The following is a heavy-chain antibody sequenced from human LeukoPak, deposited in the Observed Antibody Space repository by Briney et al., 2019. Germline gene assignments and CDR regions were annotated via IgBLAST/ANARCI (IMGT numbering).Heavy chain of an antibody. CDR3: ARVRNYYYYGMDV. Sequence: PGGSLRLSCAASGFTFSSYGMHWVRQAPGKGLEWVAVIWYDGSNKYYADSVKGRFTISRDNSKNTLYLQMNSLRAEDTAVYYCARVRNYYYYGMDVWGQGTTVTASS. CDR2: IWYDGSNK. CDR1: GFTFSSYG. V-gene: IGHV3-33*01. J-gene: IGHJ6*02.